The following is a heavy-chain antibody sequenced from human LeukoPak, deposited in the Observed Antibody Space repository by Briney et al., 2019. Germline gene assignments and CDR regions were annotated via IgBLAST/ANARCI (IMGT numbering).Heavy chain of an antibody. J-gene: IGHJ4*02. V-gene: IGHV1-18*01. CDR2: ISAYNGNT. D-gene: IGHD3-10*01. CDR3: AREFSASYYYGSGSYFY. Sequence: GASVKVSCKASGYTFTSYGISWVRQAPGQGLEWMGWISAYNGNTNYAQKLQGRVTMTTDTSTSTACMELRSLRSDDTAVYYCAREFSASYYYGSGSYFYWGQGTLVTVSS. CDR1: GYTFTSYG.